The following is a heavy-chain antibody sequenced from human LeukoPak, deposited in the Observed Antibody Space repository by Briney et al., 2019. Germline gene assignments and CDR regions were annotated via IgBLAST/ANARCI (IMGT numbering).Heavy chain of an antibody. J-gene: IGHJ5*02. CDR1: GGTFSSYA. CDR2: IIPIFGTA. D-gene: IGHD2-21*01. Sequence: SVKVSCKASGGTFSSYAISWVRQAPGQGLEWMGRIIPIFGTANYAQKFQGRVTITTDESTSTAYMELSSLRAEDTAVYCCARDCGPGWFDPWGQGTLVTVSS. V-gene: IGHV1-69*05. CDR3: ARDCGPGWFDP.